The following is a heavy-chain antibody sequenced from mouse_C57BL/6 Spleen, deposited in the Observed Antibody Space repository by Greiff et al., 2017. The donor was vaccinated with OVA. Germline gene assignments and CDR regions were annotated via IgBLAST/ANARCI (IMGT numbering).Heavy chain of an antibody. V-gene: IGHV1-64*01. CDR1: GYTFTSYW. CDR3: ARGGLGSGGY. J-gene: IGHJ2*01. CDR2: IHPNSGST. Sequence: QVQLKQPGAELVKPGASVKLSCKASGYTFTSYWMHWVKQRPGQGLEWIGMIHPNSGSTNYNEKFKSKATLTVDKSSSTAYMQLSSLTSEDSAVYYCARGGLGSGGYWGQGTTLTVSS. D-gene: IGHD3-2*02.